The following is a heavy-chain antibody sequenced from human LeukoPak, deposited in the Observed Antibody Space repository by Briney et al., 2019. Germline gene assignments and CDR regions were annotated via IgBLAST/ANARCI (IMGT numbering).Heavy chain of an antibody. CDR1: GFTFSSYS. Sequence: GGSLRLSCAASGFTFSSYSMNWVRQAPGKGLVWVSYISSSSSTIYYADSVKGRFTISRDNAKNSLYLQMNGLRAEDTAVYYCARGLRYYDSSGYPEAYYFDYWGQGTLVTVSS. D-gene: IGHD3-22*01. V-gene: IGHV3-48*04. CDR3: ARGLRYYDSSGYPEAYYFDY. J-gene: IGHJ4*02. CDR2: ISSSSSTI.